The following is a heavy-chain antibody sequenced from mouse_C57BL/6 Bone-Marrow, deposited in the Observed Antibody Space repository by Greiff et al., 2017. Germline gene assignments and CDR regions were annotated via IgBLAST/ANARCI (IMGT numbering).Heavy chain of an antibody. CDR3: ARGEYYAMDY. V-gene: IGHV1-82*01. J-gene: IGHJ4*01. CDR1: GYAFSSSW. Sequence: QVQLKESGPELVKPGASVKISCKASGYAFSSSWMNWVKQRPGKGLEWIGRIYPGDGGTNYNGKFKGKATLTADKSSSTAYMQLSSLTSEDSAVYFYARGEYYAMDYWGQGTSVTVSS. CDR2: IYPGDGGT.